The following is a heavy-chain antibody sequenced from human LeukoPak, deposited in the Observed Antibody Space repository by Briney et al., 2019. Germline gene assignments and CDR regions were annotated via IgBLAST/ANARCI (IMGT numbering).Heavy chain of an antibody. Sequence: SETLSLTCAVYGGSFSGYFWGWIRQPPEKGLEWIGAVSYSGTTSYNPSLESRVTMSVDTSKNQFFLKVSSVTAADTAVYYCARLDGSGYYGIDYWGQGTLVTVSS. CDR3: ARLDGSGYYGIDY. J-gene: IGHJ4*02. D-gene: IGHD3-22*01. CDR1: GGSFSGYF. CDR2: VSYSGTT. V-gene: IGHV4-34*01.